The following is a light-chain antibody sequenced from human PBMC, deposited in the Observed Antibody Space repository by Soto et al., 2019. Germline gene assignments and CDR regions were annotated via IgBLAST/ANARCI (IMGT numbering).Light chain of an antibody. Sequence: QSALAQPPSASGSPGQSVTISCTGTSSDVGGYNYVSWYQQHPGKAPKLMIYEVSKRPSGVPDRFSGSKSGNTASLTVSGLQAEDEADYYCSSYAGSNTSGHVFGTGTKVTVL. V-gene: IGLV2-8*01. CDR3: SSYAGSNTSGHV. CDR2: EVS. J-gene: IGLJ1*01. CDR1: SSDVGGYNY.